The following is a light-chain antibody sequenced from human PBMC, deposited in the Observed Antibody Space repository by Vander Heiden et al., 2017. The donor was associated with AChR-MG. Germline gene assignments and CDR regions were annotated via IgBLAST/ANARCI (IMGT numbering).Light chain of an antibody. CDR2: TAS. Sequence: EVVLTQSPGTLSLSPGQRASPPCRASQSVNTHLAWYQLKPGQAPRLLIYTASTRATGIPDRFSDSGSGTDFTLTISRLEPEDFAVYSCQQDEGSPFTFGQGTKLEI. CDR1: QSVNTH. J-gene: IGKJ2*01. V-gene: IGKV3-20*01. CDR3: QQDEGSPFT.